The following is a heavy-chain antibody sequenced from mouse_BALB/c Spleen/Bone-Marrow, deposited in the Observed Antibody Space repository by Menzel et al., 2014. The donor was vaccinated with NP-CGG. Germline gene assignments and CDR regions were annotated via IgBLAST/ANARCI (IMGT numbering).Heavy chain of an antibody. D-gene: IGHD2-1*01. V-gene: IGHV1-87*01. CDR3: ARDGNYPAWFAY. Sequence: VQLQQSGAELARPGASVKLSCKASGYTFTSYWMQWVKRRPGQGLEWIGAIYPGDGDTRYTQKFKGKATLTADKSSSTAYMQLSSLASEDSAVYYCARDGNYPAWFAYWGQGTLVTVSA. CDR2: IYPGDGDT. CDR1: GYTFTSYW. J-gene: IGHJ3*01.